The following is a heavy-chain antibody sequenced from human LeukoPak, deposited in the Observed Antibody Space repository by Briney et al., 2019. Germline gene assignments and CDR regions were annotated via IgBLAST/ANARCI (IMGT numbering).Heavy chain of an antibody. V-gene: IGHV1-18*01. J-gene: IGHJ5*02. CDR1: GYTFTSYG. Sequence: ASVKVSCKASGYTFTSYGISWVRQAPGQGLEWMGWISAYNGNTNYAQKLQGRVTMTTDTSTSTAYMELRSLRSDDTAVYYCARSIVVVPAAMVGWFDPRGQGTLVTVSS. CDR2: ISAYNGNT. CDR3: ARSIVVVPAAMVGWFDP. D-gene: IGHD2-2*01.